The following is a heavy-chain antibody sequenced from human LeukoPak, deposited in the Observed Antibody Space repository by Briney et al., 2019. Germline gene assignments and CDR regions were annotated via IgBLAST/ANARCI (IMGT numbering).Heavy chain of an antibody. Sequence: TGGSPRLSCAASGFTVSSNYMSWVSQAPGKGLEWVSVIYSGGSTYYADSVKGRFTISRDNSKNTLYLQMNSLRSEDTAVYYCARGLRQWLVDYWGQGTLVTVSS. CDR2: IYSGGST. J-gene: IGHJ4*02. CDR1: GFTVSSNY. D-gene: IGHD6-19*01. V-gene: IGHV3-53*05. CDR3: ARGLRQWLVDY.